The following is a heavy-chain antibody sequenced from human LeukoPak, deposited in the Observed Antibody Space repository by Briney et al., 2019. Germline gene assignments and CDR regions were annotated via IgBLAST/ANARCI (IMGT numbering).Heavy chain of an antibody. V-gene: IGHV4-39*07. D-gene: IGHD6-19*01. CDR1: GGSISSSSYY. Sequence: SETLSLTCTVSGGSISSSSYYWGWIRQPPGKGLEWIGSIYYSGSTYYNPSLKSRVTISVDTSKNQFSLKLSSETAADTAVYYCAREKQWLVHAFDIWGQGTMVTVSS. CDR2: IYYSGST. J-gene: IGHJ3*02. CDR3: AREKQWLVHAFDI.